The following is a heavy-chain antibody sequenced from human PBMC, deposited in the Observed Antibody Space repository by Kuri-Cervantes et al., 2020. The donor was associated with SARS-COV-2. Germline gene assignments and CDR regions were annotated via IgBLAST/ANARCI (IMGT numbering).Heavy chain of an antibody. J-gene: IGHJ4*02. CDR3: ARDQTYYYDSSGYPGDY. CDR1: GFSFSDSG. D-gene: IGHD3-22*01. Sequence: GESLKISCAASGFSFSDSGMHWVRLAPGKGLEWVAIIWYDGSNKYYADSVKGRFTISRDNSKNTLSLQMNSLRDEDTAVYYCARDQTYYYDSSGYPGDYWGQGTLVTVSS. CDR2: IWYDGSNK. V-gene: IGHV3-33*01.